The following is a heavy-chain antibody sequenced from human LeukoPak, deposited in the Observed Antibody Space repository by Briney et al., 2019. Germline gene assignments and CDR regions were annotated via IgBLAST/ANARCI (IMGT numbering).Heavy chain of an antibody. J-gene: IGHJ4*02. D-gene: IGHD1-26*01. CDR2: ISAYNGNT. Sequence: ASVKVSCKASGYTFTSYGISWVRQAPGQGLEWMGWISAYNGNTNYAQKFQGRVTMTRDTSISTAYMELSRLRSDDTAVYYCAREYSGSYYNGWGQGTLVTVSS. CDR1: GYTFTSYG. CDR3: AREYSGSYYNG. V-gene: IGHV1-18*01.